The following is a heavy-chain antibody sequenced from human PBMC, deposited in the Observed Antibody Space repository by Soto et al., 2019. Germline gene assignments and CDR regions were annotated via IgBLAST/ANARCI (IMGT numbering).Heavy chain of an antibody. Sequence: QVELQESGPGLVKPSEALSLTCTVSGDSISSYYWNWMRQPPGKLLEWIRYIHYSGSPNYIPPLKSQFSISVDTANNQLTLKLSSVTAADTAVYYCARWGRSRELDVWGQGTTVTVSS. CDR3: ARWGRSRELDV. V-gene: IGHV4-59*08. D-gene: IGHD3-16*01. CDR1: GDSISSYY. J-gene: IGHJ6*02. CDR2: IHYSGSP.